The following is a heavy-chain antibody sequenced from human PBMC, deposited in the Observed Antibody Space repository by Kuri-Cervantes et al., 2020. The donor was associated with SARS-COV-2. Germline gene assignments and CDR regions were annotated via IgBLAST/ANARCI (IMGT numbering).Heavy chain of an antibody. D-gene: IGHD3-10*01. CDR1: GDSVSSNSAA. V-gene: IGHV6-1*01. CDR3: ARGETMVRGENYYYMDV. CDR2: TYFRSKWYN. Sequence: SQTLSLTCAISGDSVSSNSAAWNWIRQSPSRGLEWLGRTYFRSKWYNDYAVSVKSRITINPDTSKKQFSLQLNSVTPEDTAVYYCARGETMVRGENYYYMDVWGKGTTVTVSS. J-gene: IGHJ6*03.